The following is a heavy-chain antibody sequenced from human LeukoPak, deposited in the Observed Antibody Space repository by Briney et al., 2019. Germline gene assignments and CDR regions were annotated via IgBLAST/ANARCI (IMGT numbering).Heavy chain of an antibody. J-gene: IGHJ1*01. CDR3: AKGPPLPQYFQH. Sequence: GGSLRLSCAASGFTFSSYAMNWVRQAPGKGLEWVSAISGSDDSTYYGDSVKGRFTISRDNSKNTLYLQMNSLRAEDTAVYYCAKGPPLPQYFQHWGQGTLVTVSS. CDR2: ISGSDDST. V-gene: IGHV3-23*01. CDR1: GFTFSSYA.